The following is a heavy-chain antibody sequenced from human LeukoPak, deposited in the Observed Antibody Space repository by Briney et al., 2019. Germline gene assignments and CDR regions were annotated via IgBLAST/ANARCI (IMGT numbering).Heavy chain of an antibody. J-gene: IGHJ3*02. CDR1: GFTFSSYS. CDR3: AKTHYYDTSGFPGGFDI. CDR2: ISSSSSTI. V-gene: IGHV3-48*01. Sequence: GGSLRLSCAASGFTFSSYSMNWVRQAPGKGLEWVSYISSSSSTIYYADSVKGRFTISRDNSKNTLYVQMNSLRAEDTAVYYCAKTHYYDTSGFPGGFDIWGQGTMVTVSS. D-gene: IGHD3-22*01.